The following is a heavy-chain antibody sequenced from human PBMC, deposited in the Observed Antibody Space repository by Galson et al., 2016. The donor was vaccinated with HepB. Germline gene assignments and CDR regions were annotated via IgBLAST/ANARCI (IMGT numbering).Heavy chain of an antibody. CDR3: AREGRGSGYTYYFDN. D-gene: IGHD3-22*01. Sequence: SLRLSCAASGFTFNNAWMSWVRQAPGKGLEWVANIKQDESEKYYVDSVKGRFTISRDNAKSSLYLQMNSLRAEDTALYYCAREGRGSGYTYYFDNWGQGTLVTVSS. V-gene: IGHV3-7*01. CDR2: IKQDESEK. CDR1: GFTFNNAW. J-gene: IGHJ4*02.